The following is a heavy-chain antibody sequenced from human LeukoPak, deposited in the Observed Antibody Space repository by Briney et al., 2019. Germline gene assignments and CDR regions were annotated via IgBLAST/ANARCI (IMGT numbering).Heavy chain of an antibody. V-gene: IGHV1-2*02. CDR1: GYTFTGYY. CDR3: ARDFCSGGSCYSRFDY. J-gene: IGHJ4*02. D-gene: IGHD2-15*01. Sequence: ASVKVSCKASGYTFTGYYIHWVRQAPGQGLEWMGWINPNSGGTNHAQKFQGRVTMTRDTSISTAYMELSRLRSDDTAVYYCARDFCSGGSCYSRFDYWGQGNLVTVSS. CDR2: INPNSGGT.